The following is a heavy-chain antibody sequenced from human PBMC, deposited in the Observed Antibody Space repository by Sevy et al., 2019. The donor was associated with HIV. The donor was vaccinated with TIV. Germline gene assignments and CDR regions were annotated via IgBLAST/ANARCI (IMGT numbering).Heavy chain of an antibody. CDR2: ISHRGRT. Sequence: SETLSLTCAVSGGSSSGYYWAWIRQSPGKGLEWIGEISHRGRTKNNPSFKSLVSISVDTSKDQISLRLTTLTAADTAVYYCARGGIMATTEYGMDVWGQGTTVTVSS. D-gene: IGHD1-1*01. V-gene: IGHV4-34*01. CDR3: ARGGIMATTEYGMDV. CDR1: GGSSSGYY. J-gene: IGHJ6*02.